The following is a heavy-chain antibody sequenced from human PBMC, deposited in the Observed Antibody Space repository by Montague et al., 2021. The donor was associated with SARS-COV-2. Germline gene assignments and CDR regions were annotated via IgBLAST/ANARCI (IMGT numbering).Heavy chain of an antibody. V-gene: IGHV4-34*01. Sequence: SETLSLTCAVYGGSFSDYFWIWIRQPPGKGLEWIGSIYYRGSTYYNPSLKSRVFISVDTSKKQLSLTLTSVTAADTAVYYCATQEDPSGWIPGPFDFWGQGTLLSVSS. CDR1: GGSFSDYF. J-gene: IGHJ4*02. CDR3: ATQEDPSGWIPGPFDF. CDR2: IYYRGST. D-gene: IGHD6-19*01.